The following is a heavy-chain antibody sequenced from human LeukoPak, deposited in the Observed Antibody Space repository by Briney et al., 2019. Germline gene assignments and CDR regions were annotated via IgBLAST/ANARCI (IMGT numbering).Heavy chain of an antibody. V-gene: IGHV4-34*01. J-gene: IGHJ4*02. Sequence: SETLSLTCAVYGGSFSGYYWSWIRQPPGKGLEWIGEINHSGSTNYNPSLKSRVTISADTSKNQFSLKLSSVTAADTAVYYCARGPIAVAEPDYWGQGTLVTVSS. D-gene: IGHD6-19*01. CDR3: ARGPIAVAEPDY. CDR2: INHSGST. CDR1: GGSFSGYY.